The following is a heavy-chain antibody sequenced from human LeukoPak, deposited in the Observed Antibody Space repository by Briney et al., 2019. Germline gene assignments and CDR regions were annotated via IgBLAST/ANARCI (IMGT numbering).Heavy chain of an antibody. V-gene: IGHV3-23*01. J-gene: IGHJ3*02. CDR2: ISGSGGST. CDR3: AKDREEEGITMIVVVITAFDI. D-gene: IGHD3-22*01. Sequence: GGTLRLSCAASGFTFSNYGMSWVRQAPGKGLEWVSAISGSGGSTYYADSVKGRFTISRDNSKNTLYLQMNSLRAEDTAVYYCAKDREEEGITMIVVVITAFDIWGQGTMVTVSS. CDR1: GFTFSNYG.